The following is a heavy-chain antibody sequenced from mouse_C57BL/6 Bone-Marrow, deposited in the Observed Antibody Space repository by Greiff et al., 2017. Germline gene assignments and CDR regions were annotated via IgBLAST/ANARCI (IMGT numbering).Heavy chain of an antibody. CDR1: GFTFSSYA. Sequence: EVHLVESGGGLVKPGGSLKLSCAASGFTFSSYAMSWVRQTPEKRLEWVATISDGGSYTYYPDNVKGRFTIHRDNAKNNLYLQMSHLKSEDTAMYYCARDTYSYYYGSSYFDYWGQGTTLTVSS. J-gene: IGHJ2*01. V-gene: IGHV5-4*01. CDR2: ISDGGSYT. CDR3: ARDTYSYYYGSSYFDY. D-gene: IGHD1-1*01.